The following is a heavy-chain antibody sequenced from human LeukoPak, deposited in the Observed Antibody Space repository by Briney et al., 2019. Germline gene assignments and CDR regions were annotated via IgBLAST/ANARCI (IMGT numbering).Heavy chain of an antibody. V-gene: IGHV1-69*05. CDR1: GGTFSSYA. CDR2: IIPIFGTA. D-gene: IGHD6-13*01. J-gene: IGHJ4*02. Sequence: AASVKVSCKASGGTFSSYAISWVRQAPGQGLEWMGGIIPIFGTANYAQKFQGRVTITTDESTSTAYMELSSLRSEDTAVYYCARGRIAAAGMLYLFYWGQGTLVTVSS. CDR3: ARGRIAAAGMLYLFY.